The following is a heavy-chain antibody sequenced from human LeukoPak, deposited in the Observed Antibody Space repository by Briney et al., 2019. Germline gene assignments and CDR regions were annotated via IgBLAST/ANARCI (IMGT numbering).Heavy chain of an antibody. D-gene: IGHD6-13*01. V-gene: IGHV4-59*12. CDR2: IYYSGST. Sequence: SETLSLTCTVSGGSISSYYWSWIRQPPGKGLEWIGYIYYSGSTYYNPSLKSRVTMSVDTSKNQFSLKLSSVTAADTAVYYCARDLGRLAAADMDVWGKGTTVTVSS. J-gene: IGHJ6*03. CDR3: ARDLGRLAAADMDV. CDR1: GGSISSYY.